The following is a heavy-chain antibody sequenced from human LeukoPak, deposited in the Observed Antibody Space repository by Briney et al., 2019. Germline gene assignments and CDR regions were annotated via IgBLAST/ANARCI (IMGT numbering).Heavy chain of an antibody. J-gene: IGHJ4*02. CDR1: GFTFNTYS. Sequence: PGGSLRLSCAASGFTFNTYSMNWVRQAPGKGLEWVSSISSSSYIYYADSVKGRFTISRDNAKNSLFLQMNSLRAEDTAVYYCARGDKSSGWYFFDYWGQGTLVTVSS. D-gene: IGHD6-19*01. V-gene: IGHV3-21*01. CDR2: ISSSSYI. CDR3: ARGDKSSGWYFFDY.